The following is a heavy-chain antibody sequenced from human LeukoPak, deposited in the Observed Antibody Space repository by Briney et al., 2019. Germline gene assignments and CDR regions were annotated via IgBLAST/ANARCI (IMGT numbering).Heavy chain of an antibody. CDR3: AKYGYSGSPPDY. Sequence: GGSLRLSCAASGFTFSNYAMGWVRQAPGKGLQWVSAISGSGNSTYYADSVKGRFTISRDNSKNTLYLQMNSLRAEDTALYYCAKYGYSGSPPDYWGQGTLVTVSS. CDR2: ISGSGNST. CDR1: GFTFSNYA. V-gene: IGHV3-23*01. D-gene: IGHD1-26*01. J-gene: IGHJ4*02.